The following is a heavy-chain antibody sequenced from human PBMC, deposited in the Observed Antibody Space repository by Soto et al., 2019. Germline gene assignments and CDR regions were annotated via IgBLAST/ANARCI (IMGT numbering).Heavy chain of an antibody. J-gene: IGHJ4*02. CDR2: ISGDGASI. CDR3: ARENSVQAWLHHFDN. D-gene: IGHD5-18*01. V-gene: IGHV3-48*03. CDR1: GFSFSSFA. Sequence: GGSLRLSCEASGFSFSSFAMNWVRQAPGRGLEWVSYISGDGASIYYADSLKGRFTISRDNAKNSLSLQMNNLRAEDTAVYYCARENSVQAWLHHFDNWGLGTLVTVSS.